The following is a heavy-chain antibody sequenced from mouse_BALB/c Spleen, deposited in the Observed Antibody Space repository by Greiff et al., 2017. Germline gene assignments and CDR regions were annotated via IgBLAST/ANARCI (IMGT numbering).Heavy chain of an antibody. Sequence: DVKLVESGGGLVKPGGSLKLSCAASGFTFSDYYMYWVRQTPEKRLEWVATISDGGSYTYYPDSVKGRFTISRDNAKNNLYLQMSSLKSEDTAMYYCARDGYGMDYWGQGTSVTVSS. V-gene: IGHV5-4*02. CDR3: ARDGYGMDY. D-gene: IGHD2-2*01. CDR2: ISDGGSYT. CDR1: GFTFSDYY. J-gene: IGHJ4*01.